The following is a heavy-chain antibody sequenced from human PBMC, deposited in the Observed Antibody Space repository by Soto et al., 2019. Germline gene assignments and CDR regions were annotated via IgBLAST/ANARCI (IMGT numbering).Heavy chain of an antibody. V-gene: IGHV3-21*01. CDR2: ISSSSSYI. CDR3: ARDWGYDILTGCYYYYYYVIDF. Sequence: PGGSLRLSCAASGFTFSSYSMNWVRQAPGKGLEWVSSISSSSSYIYYADSVKGRFTISRDNAKNSLYLQMNSLRAKDTAVYYCARDWGYDILTGCYYYYYYVIDFWGQGTTVTVSS. D-gene: IGHD3-9*01. J-gene: IGHJ6*02. CDR1: GFTFSSYS.